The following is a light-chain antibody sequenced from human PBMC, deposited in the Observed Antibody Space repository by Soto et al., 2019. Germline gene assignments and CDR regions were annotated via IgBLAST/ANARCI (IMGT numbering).Light chain of an antibody. Sequence: LTQPASVSGSPGQSITISCTGTSSDVGGYNYVCWYQHHPGKAPKLIISEVSNRPSGVSDRFSGSKSGNTASLTIPGLQPEDEADYYCTSFTSSTTYVFGTGTKVTVL. V-gene: IGLV2-14*01. J-gene: IGLJ1*01. CDR3: TSFTSSTTYV. CDR2: EVS. CDR1: SSDVGGYNY.